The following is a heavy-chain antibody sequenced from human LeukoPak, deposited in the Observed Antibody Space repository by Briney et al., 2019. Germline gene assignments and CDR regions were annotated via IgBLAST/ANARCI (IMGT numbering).Heavy chain of an antibody. CDR1: GYTFTKYW. D-gene: IGHD5-12*01. Sequence: GESLKISCKGSGYTFTKYWIAWVRQMPGKGLEWVGIIYPGDSDIRYSPSFRGQVTISVDKSSTTAYLQWTSLKASDTAMYYCARHFGNSGYDGDYWGQGTLVTVSS. J-gene: IGHJ4*02. CDR2: IYPGDSDI. CDR3: ARHFGNSGYDGDY. V-gene: IGHV5-51*01.